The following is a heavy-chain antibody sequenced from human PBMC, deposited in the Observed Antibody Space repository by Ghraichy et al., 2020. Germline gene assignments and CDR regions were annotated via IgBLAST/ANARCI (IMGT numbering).Heavy chain of an antibody. Sequence: SETLSLTCAVYGGSFSGYYWSWIRQPPGKGLEWIGEINHSGSTNYNPSLKSRVTISVDTSKNQFSLKLSSVTAADTAVYYCARGPSRITIFGVVIMARNPSYFDYWGQGTLVTVSS. J-gene: IGHJ4*02. CDR3: ARGPSRITIFGVVIMARNPSYFDY. CDR2: INHSGST. CDR1: GGSFSGYY. V-gene: IGHV4-34*01. D-gene: IGHD3-3*01.